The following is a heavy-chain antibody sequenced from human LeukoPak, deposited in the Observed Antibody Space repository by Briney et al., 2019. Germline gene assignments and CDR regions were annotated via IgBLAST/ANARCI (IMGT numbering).Heavy chain of an antibody. V-gene: IGHV1-2*06. D-gene: IGHD1-14*01. J-gene: IGHJ4*02. CDR1: GYTFTGYY. CDR3: VAGYDY. CDR2: INANSGGR. Sequence: GASVKVSCKASGYTFTGYYMNWVRQAPGQGGEWMGRINANSGGRNYAYKFQGRVTITRDTSIRTDYMEVSSLRSDDTAVYYCVAGYDYWGQGTVVAVSS.